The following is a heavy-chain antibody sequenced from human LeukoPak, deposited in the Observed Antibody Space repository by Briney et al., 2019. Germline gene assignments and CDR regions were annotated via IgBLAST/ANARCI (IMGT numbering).Heavy chain of an antibody. CDR3: ARRSDSSGYTFDY. CDR2: IIPIFGTA. Sequence: SVKVSCKASGGTFSSYAISWVRQAPGQGLEWMGGIIPIFGTANYAQKFQGRVTITADESTSAAYMELSSLRSEDTAVYYCARRSDSSGYTFDYWGQGTLVTVSS. CDR1: GGTFSSYA. D-gene: IGHD3-22*01. J-gene: IGHJ4*02. V-gene: IGHV1-69*13.